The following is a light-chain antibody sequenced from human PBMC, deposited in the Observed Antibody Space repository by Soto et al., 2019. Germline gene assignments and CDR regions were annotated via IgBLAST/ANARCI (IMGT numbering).Light chain of an antibody. J-gene: IGKJ4*01. CDR2: AAS. CDR1: QGIGSY. V-gene: IGKV1-9*01. CDR3: HQLNNYPLT. Sequence: DVELTQSPCFLSASVGERVSITCRASQGIGSYLAWYQQKPGKAPNLLIYAASTLQSGVPSRFSGSGSGTDFTLTISSLQPEDFATYYCHQLNNYPLTFGRGTKVDI.